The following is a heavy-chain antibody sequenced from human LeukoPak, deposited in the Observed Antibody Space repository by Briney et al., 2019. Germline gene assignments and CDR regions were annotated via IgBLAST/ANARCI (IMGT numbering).Heavy chain of an antibody. D-gene: IGHD6-13*01. V-gene: IGHV4-61*01. J-gene: IGHJ5*02. CDR1: GGAVSSGSYY. Sequence: SETLSLTCTVSGGAVSSGSYYWSWIRQSPGKGLEWIGYIYYSGSTNYNPSLKSRVTISVDTSKNQFSLKVSSVTAADTAVYYCARRSWYNWFDRWGQGTLVTVSS. CDR3: ARRSWYNWFDR. CDR2: IYYSGST.